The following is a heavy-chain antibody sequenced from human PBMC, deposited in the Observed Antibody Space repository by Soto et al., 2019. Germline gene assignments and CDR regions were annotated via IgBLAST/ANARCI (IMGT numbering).Heavy chain of an antibody. CDR2: ISSSGSTI. J-gene: IGHJ5*02. Sequence: GGSLRLSCAASGFTFSSYSMNWVRQTPGKGLEWVSYISSSGSTISYADSVKGRFTISRDNAKNSLYLQMNSLRDEDTAVYYCARDVTANNWFDPWGQGTLVTVSS. D-gene: IGHD4-4*01. CDR3: ARDVTANNWFDP. CDR1: GFTFSSYS. V-gene: IGHV3-48*02.